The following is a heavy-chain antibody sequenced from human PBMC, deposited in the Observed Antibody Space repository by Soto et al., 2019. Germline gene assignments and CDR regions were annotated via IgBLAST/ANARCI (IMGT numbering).Heavy chain of an antibody. CDR1: GGYIRSGGDY. CDR2: IYYSGST. Sequence: PSETQSLTCSVSGGYIRSGGDYWSWIQQHPGKGLEWIGYIYYSGSTYYNPSLKSRVTISVDTSKNQFSLKLSSVTAADTAVYYCAGWFGEPQYYYYYGMDVWGKGTTVTVSP. D-gene: IGHD3-10*01. V-gene: IGHV4-31*03. CDR3: AGWFGEPQYYYYYGMDV. J-gene: IGHJ6*04.